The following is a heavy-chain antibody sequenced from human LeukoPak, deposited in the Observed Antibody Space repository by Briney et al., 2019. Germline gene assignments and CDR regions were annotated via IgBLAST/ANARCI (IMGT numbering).Heavy chain of an antibody. CDR2: MSGGGDSD. CDR1: GFTFTSYA. CDR3: TKVASYARENDNSGFFID. D-gene: IGHD3-22*01. V-gene: IGHV3-23*01. Sequence: GGSLRLSCAASGFTFTSYAMSWVRQTPGKGLEWVASMSGGGDSDYYADSVKGRFTVSRDKSKNTLYVQMNSLRADDTAVYYCTKVASYARENDNSGFFIDWGQGTLVTVSS. J-gene: IGHJ4*02.